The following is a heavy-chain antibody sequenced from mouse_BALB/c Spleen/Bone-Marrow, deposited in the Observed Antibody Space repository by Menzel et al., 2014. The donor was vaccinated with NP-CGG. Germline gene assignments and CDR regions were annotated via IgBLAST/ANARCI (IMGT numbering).Heavy chain of an antibody. J-gene: IGHJ2*01. CDR2: ISTYYGDA. CDR1: GYTFTDYA. Sequence: LMESGAELVRPGVSVKISCKGSGYTFTDYAVHWVKQSHAKSLEWIGVISTYYGDATYNQKFKGKATMTVDKSSSTAYMELARLTSEDSAIYYCARDLDYWGQGTTLTVSS. V-gene: IGHV1S137*01. CDR3: ARDLDY.